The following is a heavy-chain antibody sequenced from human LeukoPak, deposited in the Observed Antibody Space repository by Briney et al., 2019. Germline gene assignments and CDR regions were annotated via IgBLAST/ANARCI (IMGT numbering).Heavy chain of an antibody. Sequence: ASVKVSCKASGYAFSTYYIHWVRQAPGQGLEWMGIITPSVGSTTYAQNFQGRVTMTRDMSTSTEHMELSSLGSKDTAVYYCARGYGPGSYIDFWGQGTLVTVSS. J-gene: IGHJ4*02. CDR2: ITPSVGST. CDR3: ARGYGPGSYIDF. D-gene: IGHD3-10*01. CDR1: GYAFSTYY. V-gene: IGHV1-46*01.